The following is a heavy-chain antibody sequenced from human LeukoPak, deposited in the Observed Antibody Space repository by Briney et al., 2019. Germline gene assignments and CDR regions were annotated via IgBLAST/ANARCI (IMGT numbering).Heavy chain of an antibody. V-gene: IGHV4-59*08. D-gene: IGHD3-22*01. CDR2: IYYSGST. J-gene: IGHJ4*02. CDR3: ARHVAYYYDSSGYPDF. Sequence: SETLSLTCTVSGGSISSYYWSWIRQPPGKGLEWIGYIYYSGSTNYNPSLKSRVTISVDTSENQFSLRLTSVTAADTAIYYCARHVAYYYDSSGYPDFWGQGTLVTVSS. CDR1: GGSISSYY.